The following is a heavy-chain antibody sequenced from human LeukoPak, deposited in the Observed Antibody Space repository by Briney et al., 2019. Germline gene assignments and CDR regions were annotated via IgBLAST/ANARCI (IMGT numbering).Heavy chain of an antibody. CDR2: ISGSGGST. D-gene: IGHD3-3*01. V-gene: IGHV3-23*01. Sequence: GGSLRLSCAASGFTFSSYAMSWVRQAPGKGLEWVSAISGSGGSTYYADSVKGRFTISRDNSKNMLYLQMNSLRVEDTAVYYCARARQYDFWSFDFWGQGILVTVSS. CDR3: ARARQYDFWSFDF. CDR1: GFTFSSYA. J-gene: IGHJ4*02.